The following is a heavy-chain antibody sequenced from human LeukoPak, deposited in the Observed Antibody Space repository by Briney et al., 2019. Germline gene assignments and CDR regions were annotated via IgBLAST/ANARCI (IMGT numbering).Heavy chain of an antibody. J-gene: IGHJ4*02. V-gene: IGHV1-69*04. D-gene: IGHD2-8*02. CDR3: ARGRKPGAGLLLVY. Sequence: GASVKVSCKASGGTFSSYAISWVRQAPGQGLEWMGRIIPIRGIANYAQKFQGRVTITADKSTSTAYMELSSLRSEDTAVYYCARGRKPGAGLLLVYWGQGTLVTVSS. CDR1: GGTFSSYA. CDR2: IIPIRGIA.